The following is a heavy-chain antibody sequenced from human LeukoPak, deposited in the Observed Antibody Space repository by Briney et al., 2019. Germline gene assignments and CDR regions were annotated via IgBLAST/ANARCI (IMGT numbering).Heavy chain of an antibody. CDR1: GYSFTSYW. J-gene: IGHJ3*02. V-gene: IGHV5-51*01. Sequence: GESLKISCQGSGYSFTSYWIGWVRQMPGKGLEWMGIIYPGDSDTRYSPSFQGQVTISADKSISTAYLQWSSLKASDTAMYYCARLRFSGSYHDAFDIWGQGTMVTVSS. CDR3: ARLRFSGSYHDAFDI. D-gene: IGHD1-26*01. CDR2: IYPGDSDT.